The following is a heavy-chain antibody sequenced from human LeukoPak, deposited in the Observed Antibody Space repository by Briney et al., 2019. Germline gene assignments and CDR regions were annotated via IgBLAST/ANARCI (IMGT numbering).Heavy chain of an antibody. J-gene: IGHJ4*02. D-gene: IGHD3-9*01. CDR3: AKPVLRYFDWSGFDY. CDR1: GFTFSDYN. V-gene: IGHV3-23*01. CDR2: ISGSGGST. Sequence: GGSLRLSCAASGFTFSDYNMRWIRQAPGKGLEWVSAISGSGGSTYYADSVKGRFTISRDNSKNTLYLQMNSLRAEDTAVYYCAKPVLRYFDWSGFDYWGQGTLVTVSS.